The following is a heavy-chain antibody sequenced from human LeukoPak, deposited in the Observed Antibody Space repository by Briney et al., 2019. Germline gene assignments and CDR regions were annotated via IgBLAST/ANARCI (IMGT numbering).Heavy chain of an antibody. CDR1: GGSISSYY. J-gene: IGHJ3*02. V-gene: IGHV4-34*01. Sequence: SEALSLTCTVSGGSISSYYWSWIRQPPGKGLEWIGEINHSGSTNYNPSLKSRVTISVDTSKNQFSLKLSSVTAADTAVYYCARGAVTTRPNAFDIWGQGTMVTVS. CDR2: INHSGST. CDR3: ARGAVTTRPNAFDI. D-gene: IGHD4-11*01.